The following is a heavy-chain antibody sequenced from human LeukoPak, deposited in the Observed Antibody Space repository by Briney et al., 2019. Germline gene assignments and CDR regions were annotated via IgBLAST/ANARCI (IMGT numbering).Heavy chain of an antibody. D-gene: IGHD3-22*01. CDR2: ISSSGSTI. Sequence: GGSLRLSCAASGFTFGGYEMNWVRQAPGKGLEWVSYISSSGSTINYADSVKGRFTISRDNAKNSLYLQISSLRAEDMAVYYCASFYDSTGRDYWGQGTLVTVSS. CDR3: ASFYDSTGRDY. CDR1: GFTFGGYE. V-gene: IGHV3-48*03. J-gene: IGHJ4*02.